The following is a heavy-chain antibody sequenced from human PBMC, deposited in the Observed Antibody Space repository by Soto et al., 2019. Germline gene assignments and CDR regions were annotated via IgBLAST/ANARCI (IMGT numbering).Heavy chain of an antibody. CDR1: GYTFTSYA. V-gene: IGHV1-3*01. D-gene: IGHD6-19*01. J-gene: IGHJ5*02. Sequence: ASVKVSCKASGYTFTSYAMHWVRQAPGQRLEWMGWINAGNGNTKYSQKFQGRVTITRDTSASTAYMELSSLRSEDTAVYYCARELIAVASRGNWFDPWGQGTLVTISS. CDR3: ARELIAVASRGNWFDP. CDR2: INAGNGNT.